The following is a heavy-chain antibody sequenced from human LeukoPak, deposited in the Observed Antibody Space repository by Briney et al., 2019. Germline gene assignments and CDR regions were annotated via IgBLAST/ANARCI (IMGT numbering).Heavy chain of an antibody. Sequence: SETLSLTCTVSGGSISSYYWSWIRQPPGKGLEWIGYIYYSGSTNYNPSLKSRVTISVDTSKNQFSLKLSSVTAADTAVYYCARGARYYDFWSGYYRDATDFDYWGQGTLVTVSS. J-gene: IGHJ4*02. V-gene: IGHV4-59*12. D-gene: IGHD3-3*01. CDR2: IYYSGST. CDR1: GGSISSYY. CDR3: ARGARYYDFWSGYYRDATDFDY.